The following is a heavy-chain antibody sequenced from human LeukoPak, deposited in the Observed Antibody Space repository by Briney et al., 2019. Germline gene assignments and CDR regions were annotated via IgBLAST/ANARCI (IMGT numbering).Heavy chain of an antibody. V-gene: IGHV4-34*01. CDR3: ARTGYGDLYLFDY. CDR2: INHSGST. D-gene: IGHD4-17*01. J-gene: IGHJ4*02. CDR1: GGSFSGYY. Sequence: PSETLSLTCAVYGGSFSGYYWSWIRQPPGKGLEWIGEINHSGSTNYNPSLKSRVTISVDTSKNQFSLKLSSVTAADTAVYYCARTGYGDLYLFDYWGQGILVTVSS.